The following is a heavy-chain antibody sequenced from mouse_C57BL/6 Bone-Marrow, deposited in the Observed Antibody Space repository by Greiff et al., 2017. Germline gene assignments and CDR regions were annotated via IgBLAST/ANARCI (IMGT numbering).Heavy chain of an antibody. CDR1: GYAFTHYL. CDR3: ARTSYSNYRFAY. CDR2: INPGSGGT. V-gene: IGHV1-54*01. D-gene: IGHD2-5*01. J-gene: IGHJ3*01. Sequence: VQLQQSGAELVRPGTSVKVSCKASGYAFTHYLIEWVKQRPGQGLEWIGVINPGSGGTTYNEKFKGKATLTADKSSSTAYMQLSSLTSEDSAVYVCARTSYSNYRFAYWCQGTLVTVSA.